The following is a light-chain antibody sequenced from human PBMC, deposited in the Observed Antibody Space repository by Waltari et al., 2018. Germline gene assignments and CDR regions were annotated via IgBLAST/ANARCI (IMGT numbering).Light chain of an antibody. CDR1: QSVSGSY. CDR2: GAS. CDR3: QQCATSGGT. Sequence: EIVLTQSPGTLSLSPGERATLSCRASQSVSGSYLAWYQQKPGQAPRLLIYGASNRATCIPDRFSASVSGTDFTLIISTLEPEDFAVYYCQQCATSGGTFGQGTKVEI. J-gene: IGKJ1*01. V-gene: IGKV3-20*01.